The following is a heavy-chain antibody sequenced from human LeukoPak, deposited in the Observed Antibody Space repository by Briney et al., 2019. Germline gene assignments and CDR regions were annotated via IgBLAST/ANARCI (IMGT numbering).Heavy chain of an antibody. Sequence: SETLSLTCGVSGGAFNKYYWAWIRQPPGEGLEWIGEINRSGDTNYNPSLNSRVTISVDTSMKQFSLKLSSVTAADTAVYFCARSGVTTVLYLDWGQGTLVTVSS. D-gene: IGHD4-11*01. CDR1: GGAFNKYY. CDR2: INRSGDT. CDR3: ARSGVTTVLYLD. V-gene: IGHV4-34*01. J-gene: IGHJ4*02.